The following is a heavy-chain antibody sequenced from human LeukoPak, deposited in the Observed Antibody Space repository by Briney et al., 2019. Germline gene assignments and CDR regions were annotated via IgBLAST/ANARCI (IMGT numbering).Heavy chain of an antibody. J-gene: IGHJ3*02. Sequence: GGSLRLSCAASGFTFSGSAMHWVRQASGKGLEWVGRIRSKANIYATAYAASVKGRFTISRDDSKNTAYLQMNSLRAEDTAVYYCATEYCGGDCYLDAFDIWGQGTMVTVSS. D-gene: IGHD2-21*02. CDR3: ATEYCGGDCYLDAFDI. CDR2: IRSKANIYAT. V-gene: IGHV3-73*01. CDR1: GFTFSGSA.